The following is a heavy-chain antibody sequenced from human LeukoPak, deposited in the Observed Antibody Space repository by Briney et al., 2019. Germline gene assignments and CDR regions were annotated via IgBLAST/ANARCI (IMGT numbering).Heavy chain of an antibody. CDR2: ISSSSSYI. Sequence: GGSLRLSCEASGFSFSSYSMNWVRHAPGKGLECVSSISSSSSYIYYADSVKGRFTISRDNAKNSLNLQMNSLRAEDTAVYYCARDPLALGYCSGGSCFVDYWGQGTLVTVSS. D-gene: IGHD2-15*01. CDR3: ARDPLALGYCSGGSCFVDY. V-gene: IGHV3-21*01. CDR1: GFSFSSYS. J-gene: IGHJ4*02.